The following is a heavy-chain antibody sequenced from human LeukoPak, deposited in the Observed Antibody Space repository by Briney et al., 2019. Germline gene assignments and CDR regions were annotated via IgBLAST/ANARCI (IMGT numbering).Heavy chain of an antibody. CDR1: GGSISSSSYY. CDR2: IYYSGST. V-gene: IGHV4-39*01. Sequence: SETLSLTCAVSGGSISSSSYYWGWIRQPPGKGLEWIGSIYYSGSTYYNPSLKSRVTISVDTSKNQFSLELSSVTAADTAVYYCKGLIGYGMDVWGQGTTVTVSS. D-gene: IGHD3-16*01. J-gene: IGHJ6*02. CDR3: KGLIGYGMDV.